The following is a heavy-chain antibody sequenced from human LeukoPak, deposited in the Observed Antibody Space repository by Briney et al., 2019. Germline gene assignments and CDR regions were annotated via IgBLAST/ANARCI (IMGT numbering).Heavy chain of an antibody. CDR2: MYRGDRT. D-gene: IGHD2-8*02. CDR3: ASSHCTAGSCNWFDP. J-gene: IGHJ5*02. CDR1: GFTVSSNY. V-gene: IGHV3-66*01. Sequence: GGSLRLSCAASGFTVSSNYMRWVRQAPGKGLEWVSFMYRGDRTYYADSVKGRFTMSRDDMKKTVYLQMDSLRAEDTAVYYCASSHCTAGSCNWFDPWGQGTLVTVSP.